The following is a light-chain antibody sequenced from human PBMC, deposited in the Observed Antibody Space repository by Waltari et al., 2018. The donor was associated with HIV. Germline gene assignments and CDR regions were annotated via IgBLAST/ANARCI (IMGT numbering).Light chain of an antibody. CDR1: PSNIGRNY. CDR3: ASWDDRLSGHV. CDR2: RNN. Sequence: QSVLTQPLSASETPGRSLNISCSGEPSNIGRNYVFWYQQVPGLAPRLLSYRNNLRPSGVSDRFSGSRSGTSASLVISGLRAEDEAQYYCASWDDRLSGHVFGGGT. V-gene: IGLV1-47*01. J-gene: IGLJ1*01.